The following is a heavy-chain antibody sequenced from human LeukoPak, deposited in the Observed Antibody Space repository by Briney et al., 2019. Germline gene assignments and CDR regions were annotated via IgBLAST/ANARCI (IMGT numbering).Heavy chain of an antibody. CDR2: ISGSGGST. Sequence: PGGSLRLSCAASGFTFTIYAMTWVRQAPGKGLEWVSSISGSGGSTYYADSVKGRFTISRDNSKNTLYLQMNSLRAEDTATYYCAILYSSSPLDYWDQGTLVTVSS. CDR1: GFTFTIYA. J-gene: IGHJ4*02. D-gene: IGHD6-6*01. CDR3: AILYSSSPLDY. V-gene: IGHV3-23*01.